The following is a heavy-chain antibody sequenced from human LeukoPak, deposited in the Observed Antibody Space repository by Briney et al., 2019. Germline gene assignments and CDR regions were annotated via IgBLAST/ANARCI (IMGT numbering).Heavy chain of an antibody. CDR3: ARNSPVVRSGMDV. CDR2: INPNSGGT. D-gene: IGHD2-2*01. J-gene: IGHJ6*02. CDR1: GYTFSCYY. Sequence: ASVKVSCKASGYTFSCYYMHWVRQAPGQGLECMGWINPNSGGTKYAQKFQGRVTMTRDTSMSTVHMEVSSLRSDDTAVYYCARNSPVVRSGMDVWGQGTTVTVSS. V-gene: IGHV1-2*02.